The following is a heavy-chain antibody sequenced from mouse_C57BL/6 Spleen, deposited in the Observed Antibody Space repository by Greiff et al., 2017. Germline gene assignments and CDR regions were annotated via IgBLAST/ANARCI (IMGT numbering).Heavy chain of an antibody. V-gene: IGHV1-69*01. CDR3: TRSHYVRYAMGY. CDR1: GYTFTSYW. Sequence: QVQLQQPGAELVMPGASVKLSCKASGYTFTSYWMHWVKQRPGQGLEWIGEIDPSDSYTNYNQKFKGKSTLTVDKSSSTAYMQLSSLTSEDSAVYYCTRSHYVRYAMGYWGQGTSVTVSS. D-gene: IGHD1-1*01. CDR2: IDPSDSYT. J-gene: IGHJ4*01.